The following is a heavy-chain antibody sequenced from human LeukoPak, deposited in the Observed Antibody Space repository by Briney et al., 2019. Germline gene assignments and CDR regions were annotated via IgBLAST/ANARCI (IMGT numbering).Heavy chain of an antibody. D-gene: IGHD2-2*01. V-gene: IGHV5-51*01. CDR2: IYPGDYDT. CDR3: AVSSTLYCSSTSCHDYYYYGMDV. CDR1: KYSFTSYW. J-gene: IGHJ6*02. Sequence: GEALKISCKGSKYSFTSYWIGWVRPMPGTGLEWMGNIYPGDYDTRYIPSFQGQVTISADKSISTAYLQWSSLKASDTAMYYCAVSSTLYCSSTSCHDYYYYGMDVWGQGTTVTVSS.